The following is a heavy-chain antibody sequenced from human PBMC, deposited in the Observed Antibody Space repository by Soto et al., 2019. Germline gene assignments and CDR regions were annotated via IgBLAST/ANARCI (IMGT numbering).Heavy chain of an antibody. CDR2: IYHTGST. CDR3: ARGPQGGTIYWSFDL. D-gene: IGHD3-16*01. J-gene: IGHJ2*01. V-gene: IGHV4-30-2*01. CDR1: GTSISSGGYS. Sequence: QLQLQESGSGLVKPSQTLSLTCAVSGTSISSGGYSWSWIRQPPGEDLEWIGYIYHTGSTYYNPSLKSRVTISVDRSNNQFSLKLSSVTAADTAVYYCARGPQGGTIYWSFDLWGRGTLVTVSS.